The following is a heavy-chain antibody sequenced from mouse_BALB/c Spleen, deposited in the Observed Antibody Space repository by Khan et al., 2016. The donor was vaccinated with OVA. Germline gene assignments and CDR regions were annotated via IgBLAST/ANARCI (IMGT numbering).Heavy chain of an antibody. CDR3: AKGVWSYYFALDY. Sequence: VQLVESGPGLVAPSQNLSITCTVSGFSLTDYGVSWIRQPPGKGLEWLGVIWGGRTTYYNSALKSRLSISKDNSKSQVFLKMNSLQTDDTAMYYCAKGVWSYYFALDYWGQGTSVTVSS. J-gene: IGHJ4*01. V-gene: IGHV2-6-5*01. D-gene: IGHD2-10*02. CDR1: GFSLTDYG. CDR2: IWGGRTT.